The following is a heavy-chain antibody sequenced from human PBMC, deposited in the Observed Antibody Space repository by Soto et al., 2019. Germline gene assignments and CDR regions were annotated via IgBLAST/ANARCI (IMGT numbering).Heavy chain of an antibody. CDR2: FIPILDMA. J-gene: IGHJ4*02. Sequence: VQVVQSGAEVKKPESSVKVSCKPSGGTFNTYTVNWVRLAPGHGLEWMGRFIPILDMANYAQKFQDRVTITADRSTFTAYMELNSLSSDDTAVYYCAITYCRDNSCPRDFDFWSPGTRVTVSS. CDR1: GGTFNTYT. D-gene: IGHD2-21*01. V-gene: IGHV1-69*02. CDR3: AITYCRDNSCPRDFDF.